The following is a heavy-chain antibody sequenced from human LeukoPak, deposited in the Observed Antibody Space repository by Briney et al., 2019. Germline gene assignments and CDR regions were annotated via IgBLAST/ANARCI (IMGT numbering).Heavy chain of an antibody. D-gene: IGHD5-24*01. CDR3: AREQIATSYYYYYYMDV. V-gene: IGHV3-7*01. Sequence: GGSLRLSCAASGFTFSSYWMSWVRQAPGKGLEWVANIKQDGSEKYYVDSVKGRFTISRDNAKNSLYLQMNSLRAEDTAVYYCAREQIATSYYYYYYMDVWGKGTTVTV. CDR2: IKQDGSEK. J-gene: IGHJ6*03. CDR1: GFTFSSYW.